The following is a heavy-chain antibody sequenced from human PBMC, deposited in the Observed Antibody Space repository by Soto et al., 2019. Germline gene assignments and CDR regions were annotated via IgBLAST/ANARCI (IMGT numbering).Heavy chain of an antibody. Sequence: GGSLRLSCAASGFTFSSYAMHWVRQAPGKGLEYVSAISSNGGSTYYANSVKGRFTISRDNSKNTLYLQMNSLRAEDTAVYYCAKGSGPSPFDYWGQGTLVTVSS. J-gene: IGHJ4*02. V-gene: IGHV3-64*01. D-gene: IGHD2-2*01. CDR3: AKGSGPSPFDY. CDR1: GFTFSSYA. CDR2: ISSNGGST.